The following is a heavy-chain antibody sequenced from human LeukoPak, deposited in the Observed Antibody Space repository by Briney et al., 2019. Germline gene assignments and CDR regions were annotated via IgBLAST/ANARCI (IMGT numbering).Heavy chain of an antibody. J-gene: IGHJ6*02. CDR1: GFTFSSYA. V-gene: IGHV3-30-3*01. Sequence: GGSLRLSCAASGFTFSSYAMHWVRQAPGKGLEWVAVISYDGSNKYYADSVKGRFTISRDNSKNTLYLQMNSLRADDTAVYYCARDLYSGSYLWLSNGMDVWGQGTTVTVSS. D-gene: IGHD1-26*01. CDR2: ISYDGSNK. CDR3: ARDLYSGSYLWLSNGMDV.